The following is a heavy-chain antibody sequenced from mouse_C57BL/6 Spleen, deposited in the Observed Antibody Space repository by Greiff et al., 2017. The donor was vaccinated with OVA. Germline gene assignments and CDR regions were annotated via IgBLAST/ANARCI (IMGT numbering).Heavy chain of an antibody. D-gene: IGHD3-2*02. CDR2: IYPRDGST. Sequence: VKLVESGPELVKPGASVKLSCKASGYTFTSYDINWVKQRPGQGLEWIGWIYPRDGSTKYNEKFKGKATLTVDTSSSTAYMELHSLTSEDSAVYFCARSGTAQASYYAMDYWGQGTSVTVSS. CDR3: ARSGTAQASYYAMDY. CDR1: GYTFTSYD. J-gene: IGHJ4*01. V-gene: IGHV1-85*01.